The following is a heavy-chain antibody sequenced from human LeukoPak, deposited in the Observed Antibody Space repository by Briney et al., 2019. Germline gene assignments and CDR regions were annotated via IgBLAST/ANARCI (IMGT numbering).Heavy chain of an antibody. J-gene: IGHJ4*02. CDR3: ARDSSGWSHTFDY. CDR2: IYYSGST. V-gene: IGHV4-59*05. D-gene: IGHD6-19*01. CDR1: GGSISSYY. Sequence: SETLSLTCTVSGGSISSYYWSWIRQPPGKGLEWIGSIYYSGSTYYNPSLKSRVTISVDTSKNQFSLKLSSVTAADTAVYYCARDSSGWSHTFDYWGQGTLVTVSS.